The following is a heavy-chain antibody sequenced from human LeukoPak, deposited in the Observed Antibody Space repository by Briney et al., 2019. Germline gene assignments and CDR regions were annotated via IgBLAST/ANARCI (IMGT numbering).Heavy chain of an antibody. CDR2: ISWNSGSI. CDR3: AKVGTMITFGGGFDY. J-gene: IGHJ4*02. D-gene: IGHD3-16*01. Sequence: PGGSLRLFCAASGFTFDDYAMHWVRQAPGKGLEWVSGISWNSGSIGYADSVKGRFTISRDNAKNSLYLQMNSLRAEDTALYYCAKVGTMITFGGGFDYWGQGTLVTVSS. V-gene: IGHV3-9*01. CDR1: GFTFDDYA.